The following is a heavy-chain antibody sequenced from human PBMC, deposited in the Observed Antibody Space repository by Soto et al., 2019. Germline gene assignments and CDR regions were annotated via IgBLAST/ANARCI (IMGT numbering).Heavy chain of an antibody. CDR3: ARMVIVVVVAATEPKVVNWFDP. D-gene: IGHD2-15*01. Sequence: PSETLSLTCTVSGGSISSSSYYWGRIRQPPGKGLEWIGSIYYSGSTYYNPSLKSRVTISVDTSKNQFSLKLSSVTAADTAVYYCARMVIVVVVAATEPKVVNWFDPWGQGTLVTVSS. J-gene: IGHJ5*02. CDR2: IYYSGST. CDR1: GGSISSSSYY. V-gene: IGHV4-39*01.